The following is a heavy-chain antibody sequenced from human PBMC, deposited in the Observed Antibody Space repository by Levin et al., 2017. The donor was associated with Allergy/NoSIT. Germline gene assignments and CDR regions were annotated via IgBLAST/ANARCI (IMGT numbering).Heavy chain of an antibody. J-gene: IGHJ4*02. CDR1: GGSINSGDYY. CDR2: TYYSGTT. CDR3: ARAPYDFWSGSSVHYFDY. D-gene: IGHD3-3*01. V-gene: IGHV4-30-4*01. Sequence: SETLSLTCTVSGGSINSGDYYWSWIRQPPGKGLEWIGYTYYSGTTYYNPSLKSRVTISVDTSKNHLSLKLSSVTAADTAVYYCARAPYDFWSGSSVHYFDYWGQGILVTVSS.